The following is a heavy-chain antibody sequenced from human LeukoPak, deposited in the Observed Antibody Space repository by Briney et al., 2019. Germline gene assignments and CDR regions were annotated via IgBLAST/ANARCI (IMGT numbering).Heavy chain of an antibody. Sequence: GASVKVSCKASGYTFTRYDINWVRQATGQGLEWMGWMNPNSGNAGYAQKFQDRVTMTRNTSISTAYMELRTLRSEDTGVYYCARGGWDSSGYTPLHYFDYWGQGTLVTVSS. CDR1: GYTFTRYD. CDR2: MNPNSGNA. J-gene: IGHJ4*02. CDR3: ARGGWDSSGYTPLHYFDY. V-gene: IGHV1-8*01. D-gene: IGHD3-22*01.